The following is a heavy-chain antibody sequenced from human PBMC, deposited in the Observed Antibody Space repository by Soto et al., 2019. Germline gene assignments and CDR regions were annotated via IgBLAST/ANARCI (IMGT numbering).Heavy chain of an antibody. CDR3: ARDLPSLEVRSYGMDV. J-gene: IGHJ6*02. Sequence: QVQLVQSGAEVKKPGSSVKVSCKVSGGTFSSYRFSWVRQAPGQGLEWMGGITPVFGTPDYAQKFQGRVTVTPDRSTNTAYMELSRLTSEDTAVYYCARDLPSLEVRSYGMDVWGQGTTVTVSS. CDR2: ITPVFGTP. V-gene: IGHV1-69*06. D-gene: IGHD3-10*01. CDR1: GGTFSSYR.